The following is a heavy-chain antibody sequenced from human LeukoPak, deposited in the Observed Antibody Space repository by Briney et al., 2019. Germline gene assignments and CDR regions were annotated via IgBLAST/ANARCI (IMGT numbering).Heavy chain of an antibody. J-gene: IGHJ4*02. CDR3: ASGAAAMADY. D-gene: IGHD5-18*01. CDR1: GFTFSSYS. Sequence: PGGSLRLSCVASGFTFSSYSMNWVRQAPGKGLEWVSSISSSSSYIYYADSVKGRFTISRDNAKNSLYLQMNSLRAEDTAVYYCASGAAAMADYWGQGTLVTVSS. V-gene: IGHV3-21*01. CDR2: ISSSSSYI.